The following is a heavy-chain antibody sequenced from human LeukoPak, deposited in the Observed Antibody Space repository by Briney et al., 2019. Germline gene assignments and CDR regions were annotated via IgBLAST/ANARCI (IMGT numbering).Heavy chain of an antibody. D-gene: IGHD2-21*01. CDR1: GFAFTTYY. V-gene: IGHV3-7*01. J-gene: IGHJ4*02. CDR3: AKDGDGEKFPFGH. Sequence: GSLRLSCAASGFAFTTYYMSWVRPAPGKGLEWVANINQDGSGTYYVDFVKGRFTISRDNAKKSLYLQMNSLRVEDTAIYYCAKDGDGEKFPFGHWGQGTLVTVSS. CDR2: INQDGSGT.